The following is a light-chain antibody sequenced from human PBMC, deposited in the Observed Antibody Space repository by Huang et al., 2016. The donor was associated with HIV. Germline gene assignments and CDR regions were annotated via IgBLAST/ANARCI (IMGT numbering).Light chain of an antibody. CDR2: AAS. J-gene: IGKJ2*01. CDR1: QDIRNY. V-gene: IGKV1-27*01. Sequence: DIHMTQSPSSLSSSVGDRVTITCRASQDIRNYLAWYQQKPVTAPKLLISAASTLHSGGPSRFRGIGSGTEFTLTIGSLQPEDVATYYCQKYNSAPYTFGQGTKLEIK. CDR3: QKYNSAPYT.